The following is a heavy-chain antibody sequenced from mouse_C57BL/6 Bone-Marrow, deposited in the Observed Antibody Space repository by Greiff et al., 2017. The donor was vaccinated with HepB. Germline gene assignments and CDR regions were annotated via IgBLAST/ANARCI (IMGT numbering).Heavy chain of an antibody. CDR3: ARQTTVVAKGFAY. D-gene: IGHD1-1*01. Sequence: VQLKQSGGGLVQPGESLKLSCESNEYEFPSHDMSWVRKNPGKRLELVAAINSDGGSTYYPDTMERRFIISRENTKKTLYLQMISLRSAYTALYYCARQTTVVAKGFAYWGQGTLVTVSA. CDR2: INSDGGST. CDR1: EYEFPSHD. V-gene: IGHV5-2*01. J-gene: IGHJ3*01.